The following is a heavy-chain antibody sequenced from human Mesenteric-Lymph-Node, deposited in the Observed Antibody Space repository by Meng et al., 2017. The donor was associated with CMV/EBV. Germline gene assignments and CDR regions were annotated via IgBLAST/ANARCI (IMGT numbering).Heavy chain of an antibody. J-gene: IGHJ6*02. CDR2: ISSSGIYI. CDR3: ARDFVVVPAAIRYYYGMDV. CDR1: SFAFSNYN. Sequence: GESLKISCAASSFAFSNYNMHWVRQAPGKGLEWVSTISSSGIYISYADSVKGRFGISRDNAKNSLYLQMNSLRAEDTAVYYCARDFVVVPAAIRYYYGMDVWGQGTTVTVSS. D-gene: IGHD2-2*02. V-gene: IGHV3-21*01.